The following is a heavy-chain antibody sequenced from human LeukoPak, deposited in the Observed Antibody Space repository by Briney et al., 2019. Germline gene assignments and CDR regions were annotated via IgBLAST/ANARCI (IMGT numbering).Heavy chain of an antibody. Sequence: ASVKVSCKASGYTFTGYYMHWVRQAPGQGLEWMGWINPNSGGTNYAQKFQGRVTTTRDTSISTAYMELSRLRSDDTAVYYCARDFIGRMVRGVGVWFDPWGQGTLVTVSS. CDR1: GYTFTGYY. D-gene: IGHD3-10*01. CDR2: INPNSGGT. J-gene: IGHJ5*02. CDR3: ARDFIGRMVRGVGVWFDP. V-gene: IGHV1-2*02.